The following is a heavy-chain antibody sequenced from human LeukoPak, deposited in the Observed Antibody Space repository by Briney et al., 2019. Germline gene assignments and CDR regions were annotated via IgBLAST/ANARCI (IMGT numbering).Heavy chain of an antibody. Sequence: SETLSLTCNVSGGSMSNIYYWGWIRQPPGKGLEWIGNIFYSGITYYNPSLRSRVTIAIDTSKSQFSLKLTSVTAADTAVYYCARERFGEPLIWGQGTLVTVSS. CDR1: GGSMSNIYY. J-gene: IGHJ4*02. CDR2: IFYSGIT. V-gene: IGHV4-39*02. D-gene: IGHD3-10*01. CDR3: ARERFGEPLI.